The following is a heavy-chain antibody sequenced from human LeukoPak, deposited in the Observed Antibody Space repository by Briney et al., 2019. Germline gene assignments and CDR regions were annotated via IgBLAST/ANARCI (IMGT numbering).Heavy chain of an antibody. J-gene: IGHJ4*02. CDR1: GFTFSSYG. D-gene: IGHD3-16*02. CDR2: IWYDGSNK. V-gene: IGHV3-33*01. CDR3: ARASTITFGGVIVQLDY. Sequence: GGSLRLSCAASGFTFSSYGMHWVRQAPGKGLEWVAVIWYDGSNKYYADSVKGRFTISRDNSKNTLYLQMNSLRAEDTAVYYCARASTITFGGVIVQLDYWGQGTLVTVSS.